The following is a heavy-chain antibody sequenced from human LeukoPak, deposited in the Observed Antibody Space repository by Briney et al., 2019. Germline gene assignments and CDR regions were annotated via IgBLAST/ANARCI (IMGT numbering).Heavy chain of an antibody. CDR1: GFTVRDGY. J-gene: IGHJ4*02. CDR2: IYVSGTT. CDR3: GRHAYGGSPPLS. V-gene: IGHV3-53*01. Sequence: GGSLRLSCAPSGFTVRDGYMSWVRQAPGKRLEWLAFIYVSGTTFYAASVKGRFTISRDNAKNTVYLQMNNLRAEDTALYYCGRHAYGGSPPLSWGQGALVTVSS. D-gene: IGHD3-10*01.